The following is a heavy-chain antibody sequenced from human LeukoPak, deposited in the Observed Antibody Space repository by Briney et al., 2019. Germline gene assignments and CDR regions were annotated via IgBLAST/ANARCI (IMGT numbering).Heavy chain of an antibody. Sequence: PSETLSLTCTVSGGSISSGDYYWSWIRQPPGKGLEWIGYIYYSGSTYYNPSLKSRVTISVDTSKNQFSLKLSSVTAADTAVYYCARVNWGRGYSYGWDPRFDYWGQGALDTVSS. CDR2: IYYSGST. J-gene: IGHJ4*02. CDR1: GGSISSGDYY. CDR3: ARVNWGRGYSYGWDPRFDY. D-gene: IGHD5-18*01. V-gene: IGHV4-30-4*01.